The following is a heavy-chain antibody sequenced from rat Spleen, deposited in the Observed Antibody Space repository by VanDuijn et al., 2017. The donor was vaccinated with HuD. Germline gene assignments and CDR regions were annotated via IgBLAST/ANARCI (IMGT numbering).Heavy chain of an antibody. J-gene: IGHJ2*01. D-gene: IGHD1-7*01. CDR3: AVAGYGY. V-gene: IGHV5S13*01. Sequence: EVELVESGGGLVQPGRSLKLSCAASGFTFSDHGMAWVRQTPTKGLEWVASINTGGGNPYYRDSVKGRFTISRDNAENTVYLQMNSLKCEDTATYYCAVAGYGYWGQGVMVTVSS. CDR2: INTGGGNP. CDR1: GFTFSDHG.